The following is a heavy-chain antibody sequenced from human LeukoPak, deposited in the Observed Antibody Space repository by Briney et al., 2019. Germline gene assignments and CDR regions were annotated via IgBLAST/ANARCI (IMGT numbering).Heavy chain of an antibody. CDR3: ARGCSGGSCHNDYYYGMDV. V-gene: IGHV1-69*13. D-gene: IGHD2-15*01. CDR1: GGTFSSYA. Sequence: SVKVSCKSSGGTFSSYAISWVRQPPAQGLEWMGGIIPIFGTANYAQKFQGRVTITADESTSTAYMELSSLRSEDTAVYYCARGCSGGSCHNDYYYGMDVWGKGTTVTVSS. CDR2: IIPIFGTA. J-gene: IGHJ6*04.